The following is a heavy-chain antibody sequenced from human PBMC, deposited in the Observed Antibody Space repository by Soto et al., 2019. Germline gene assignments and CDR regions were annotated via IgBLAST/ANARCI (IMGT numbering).Heavy chain of an antibody. CDR3: AREGYCSIGSCALYSHGFFGMDL. J-gene: IGHJ6*02. D-gene: IGHD2-15*01. CDR1: GYSFARYG. CDR2: ISIYNENT. Sequence: QVQLVQSGPEVKKPGASVKVSCKASGYSFARYGISWVRQAPGQGLEWMGWISIYNENTNYAQKFEGRVTMSRDTFTSTVYMELWSLTSDVTALYYCAREGYCSIGSCALYSHGFFGMDLWGQGTAVTVSS. V-gene: IGHV1-18*01.